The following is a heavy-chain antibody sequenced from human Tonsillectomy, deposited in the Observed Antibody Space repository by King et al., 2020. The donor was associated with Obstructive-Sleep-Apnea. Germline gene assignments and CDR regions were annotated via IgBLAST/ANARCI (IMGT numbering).Heavy chain of an antibody. D-gene: IGHD6-19*01. CDR3: ARVGAVAGRHGMDV. J-gene: IGHJ6*02. Sequence: QVQLVESGAEVKKPGSSVKVSCKASGGTFSSYAISWVRQAPGQGLEWMGGIIPIFGTATYAQKFQGRVTSTADESTRTAYMELSSLRSEEPAVYYCARVGAVAGRHGMDVWGQGTTVTVSS. V-gene: IGHV1-69*01. CDR1: GGTFSSYA. CDR2: IIPIFGTA.